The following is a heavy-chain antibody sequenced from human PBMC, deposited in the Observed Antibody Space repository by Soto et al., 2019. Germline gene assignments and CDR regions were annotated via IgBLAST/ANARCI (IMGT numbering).Heavy chain of an antibody. V-gene: IGHV1-69*02. CDR2: IIPALGIP. CDR3: MLHYASGTNDNYFGP. D-gene: IGHD3-10*01. CDR1: GGTLNTYT. Sequence: QVQLVQSGPQVKKPGSSVKVSCKASGGTLNTYTISWVRQAPRQGFEWMGRIIPALGIPNYAQKFQGRVTMTANKSTNTAYMELTSLRSDDTAIYYCMLHYASGTNDNYFGPWGQGTLVTVSS. J-gene: IGHJ5*02.